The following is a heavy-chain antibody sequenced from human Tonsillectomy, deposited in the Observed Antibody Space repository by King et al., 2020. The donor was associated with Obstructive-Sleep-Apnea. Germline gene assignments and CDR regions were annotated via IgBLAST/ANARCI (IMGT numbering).Heavy chain of an antibody. CDR3: ARSIVPTILFDY. CDR1: GGSFSGYY. Sequence: VQLQQWGEGLLKPSETLSLTCAVYGGSFSGYYWTWIRQPPGKGLEWIGEINHIGGTNYNPSLKSRVTVSVDTSMNQFSPRLSSVTAADTAVYYCARSIVPTILFDYWGQGTLVTVSS. V-gene: IGHV4-34*01. D-gene: IGHD5-12*01. J-gene: IGHJ4*02. CDR2: INHIGGT.